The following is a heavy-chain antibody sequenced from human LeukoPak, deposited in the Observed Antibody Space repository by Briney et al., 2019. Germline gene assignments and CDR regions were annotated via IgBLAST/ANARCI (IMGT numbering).Heavy chain of an antibody. V-gene: IGHV3-30*18. Sequence: GRSLRLSCAASGFTFSSYGMHWVRQAPGKGLEWVAVISYDGSNKYYADSVKGRFTISRDNSKNTLYLQMNSLGAEDTAVYYCAKVASKIAYYDIAFDIWGQGTMVTVSS. J-gene: IGHJ3*02. D-gene: IGHD3-22*01. CDR2: ISYDGSNK. CDR3: AKVASKIAYYDIAFDI. CDR1: GFTFSSYG.